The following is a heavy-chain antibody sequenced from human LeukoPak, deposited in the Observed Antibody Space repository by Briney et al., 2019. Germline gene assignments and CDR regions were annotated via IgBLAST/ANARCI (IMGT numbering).Heavy chain of an antibody. V-gene: IGHV3-53*01. Sequence: PGGSLRLSCAASDFTVSSNYMSWVRQAPGKGLEWVSVIYSGGTTYYADSVKGRFTISRDNSENTLYLQINSLRAEDTAVYYCARGRPYSNGWFYFDSWGQGTLVAVSS. D-gene: IGHD6-19*01. CDR2: IYSGGTT. J-gene: IGHJ4*02. CDR3: ARGRPYSNGWFYFDS. CDR1: DFTVSSNY.